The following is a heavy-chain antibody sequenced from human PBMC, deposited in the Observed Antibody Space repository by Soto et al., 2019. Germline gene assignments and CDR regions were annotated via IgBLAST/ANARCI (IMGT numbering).Heavy chain of an antibody. CDR3: AKDQGFLEWIPQGGLDV. CDR1: GFTFRKYV. Sequence: EVQLLESGGGLAQPGGSLRLSCEVSGFTFRKYVMTWVRQAPGKWLEWVSALSSTGGSTYYADSVKGRFTVSRDNSKNTLFLSMNSLRAEDPDIYYCAKDQGFLEWIPQGGLDVWGPGTTVAVSS. J-gene: IGHJ6*02. D-gene: IGHD3-3*01. CDR2: LSSTGGST. V-gene: IGHV3-23*01.